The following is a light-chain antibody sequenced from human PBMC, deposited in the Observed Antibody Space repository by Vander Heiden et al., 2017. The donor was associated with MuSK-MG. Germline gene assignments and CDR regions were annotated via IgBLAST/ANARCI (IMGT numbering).Light chain of an antibody. CDR3: QEAEDLAKS. J-gene: IGKJ2*03. V-gene: IGKV1-33*01. CDR2: DAF. CDR1: PDVSNS. Sequence: LTQSPSSLSASVGDRVTFTCQASPDVSNSLNWYQQKPGKAPKLLVYDAFNLETGVPSRFSGSGSGTDFTFTISSLQPEDLTTYCCQEAEDLAKSVGQEAKVEIK.